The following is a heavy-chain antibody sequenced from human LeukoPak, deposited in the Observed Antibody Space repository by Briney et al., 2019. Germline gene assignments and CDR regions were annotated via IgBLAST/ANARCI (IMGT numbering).Heavy chain of an antibody. CDR2: IYYSGSP. D-gene: IGHD7-27*01. J-gene: IGHJ4*02. V-gene: IGHV4-39*07. CDR3: ARDNWGKDY. CDR1: GGSVSSSNYY. Sequence: SETLSLTCTVSGGSVSSSNYYWGWIRKPPGKGLEWIGSIYYSGSPYYNPSLKGRVTISVDTSKNQFSLRLTSVTAADTAVYYCARDNWGKDYWGQGTLVTVSS.